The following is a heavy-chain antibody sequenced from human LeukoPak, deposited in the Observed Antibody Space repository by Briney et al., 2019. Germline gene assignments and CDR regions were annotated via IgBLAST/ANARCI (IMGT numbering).Heavy chain of an antibody. J-gene: IGHJ4*02. Sequence: ASVKVSCKASGYTFTSYYMHWVRQAPGQGLEWMGIINPSGGSTSYAQKFQGRVTMTEDTSTDTAYMELSSLRSEDTAVYYCATDPRRIYSSSSGGFDYWGQGTLVTVSS. CDR1: GYTFTSYY. CDR2: INPSGGST. V-gene: IGHV1-46*01. CDR3: ATDPRRIYSSSSGGFDY. D-gene: IGHD6-6*01.